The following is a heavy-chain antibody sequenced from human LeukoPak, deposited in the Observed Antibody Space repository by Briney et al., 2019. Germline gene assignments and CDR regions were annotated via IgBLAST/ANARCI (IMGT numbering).Heavy chain of an antibody. V-gene: IGHV1-46*01. J-gene: IGHJ4*02. Sequence: RRVSVKVACKPSGYTFTSYYLHWVRQAPGQGLDWMGVIIPSDGETAYAQKFQGRLTMTRDTSTSTLYMDLGSLRSEDTAVYYCARSTYGGNQIDFWGQGTLVTVSS. CDR1: GYTFTSYY. D-gene: IGHD4-23*01. CDR2: IIPSDGET. CDR3: ARSTYGGNQIDF.